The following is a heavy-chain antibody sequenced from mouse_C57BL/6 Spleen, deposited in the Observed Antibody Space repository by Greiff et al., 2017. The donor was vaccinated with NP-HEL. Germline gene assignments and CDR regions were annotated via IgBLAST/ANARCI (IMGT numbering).Heavy chain of an antibody. CDR3: ARYPSYYDPHWYFDV. CDR1: GYSITSDY. D-gene: IGHD2-4*01. Sequence: DVKLQESGPGLAKPSQTLSLTCSVTGYSITSDYWNWIRKFPGNKLEYMGYISYSGSTYYNPSLKSRISITRDTSKNQYYLQLNSVTTEDTATYYCARYPSYYDPHWYFDVWGTGTTVTVSS. V-gene: IGHV3-8*01. CDR2: ISYSGST. J-gene: IGHJ1*03.